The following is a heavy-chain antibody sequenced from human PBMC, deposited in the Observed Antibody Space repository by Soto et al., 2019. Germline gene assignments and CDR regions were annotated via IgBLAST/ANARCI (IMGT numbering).Heavy chain of an antibody. J-gene: IGHJ6*03. D-gene: IGHD3-10*01. Sequence: SGPTLVNPTQTLTLTCTFPGLSLSTSGMCVSWIRQPPGKALEWLARIDWDDDKYYSTSLKTRLTISKDTSKNQVVLTMTNMDPVDTATYYCARIMVRGVIDLAYYYYYMDVWGKGTTVTVSS. CDR1: GLSLSTSGMC. CDR3: ARIMVRGVIDLAYYYYYMDV. CDR2: IDWDDDK. V-gene: IGHV2-70*11.